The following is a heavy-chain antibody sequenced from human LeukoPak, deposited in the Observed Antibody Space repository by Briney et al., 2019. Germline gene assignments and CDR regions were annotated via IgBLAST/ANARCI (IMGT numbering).Heavy chain of an antibody. D-gene: IGHD3-10*01. Sequence: SGGSLRLSCAASGFTFSSYGMHWVRQAPGKGLEWVAVISYDGSNKYYADSVKGRFTISRDNSKNTLYLQMNSLRAEDTAVYYCPKRADTMVRGVGGYYGMDVWGQGTTVTVSS. CDR3: PKRADTMVRGVGGYYGMDV. J-gene: IGHJ6*01. CDR2: ISYDGSNK. V-gene: IGHV3-30*18. CDR1: GFTFSSYG.